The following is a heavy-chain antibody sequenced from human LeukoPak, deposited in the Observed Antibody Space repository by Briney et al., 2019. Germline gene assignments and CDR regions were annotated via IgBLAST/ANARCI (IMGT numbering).Heavy chain of an antibody. V-gene: IGHV4-38-2*01. Sequence: SETLSLTCAVSGYSISSGYCWGWIRQPPGKGLEWIGSIYHSGSTYYNPSLKSRVTISVDTSKNQFSLKLSSVTAADTAVYYCARHYEYYDFWSGDWGFDYWGQGTLVTVPS. D-gene: IGHD3-3*01. CDR1: GYSISSGYC. CDR3: ARHYEYYDFWSGDWGFDY. J-gene: IGHJ4*02. CDR2: IYHSGST.